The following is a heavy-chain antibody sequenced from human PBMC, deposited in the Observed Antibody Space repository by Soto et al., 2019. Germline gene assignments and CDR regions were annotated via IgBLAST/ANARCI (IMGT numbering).Heavy chain of an antibody. D-gene: IGHD2-15*01. Sequence: PGGSLRLSCAASGFTFSSYAMHWVRQAPGKGLEWVAVISYDGSNKYYADSVKGRFTISRDNSKNTLYLQMNSLRAEDTAVYYCAKALGYCSGGSCSPGAFDIWGQGTMVTVSS. CDR3: AKALGYCSGGSCSPGAFDI. J-gene: IGHJ3*02. CDR1: GFTFSSYA. V-gene: IGHV3-30*04. CDR2: ISYDGSNK.